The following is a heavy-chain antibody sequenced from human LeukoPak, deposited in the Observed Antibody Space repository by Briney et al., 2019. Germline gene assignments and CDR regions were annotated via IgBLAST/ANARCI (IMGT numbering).Heavy chain of an antibody. J-gene: IGHJ4*02. D-gene: IGHD4-17*01. V-gene: IGHV4-31*03. CDR1: GGSISSGGYC. Sequence: KPSQTLSLTCTVSGGSISSGGYCWSWIRQHPGKGLEWIGYVYYSGSTYYNPSLKSRVTISVDTSKNQFSLKLSSVTAADTAVYYCARCGKDGDYVQNWGQGTLVTVSS. CDR2: VYYSGST. CDR3: ARCGKDGDYVQN.